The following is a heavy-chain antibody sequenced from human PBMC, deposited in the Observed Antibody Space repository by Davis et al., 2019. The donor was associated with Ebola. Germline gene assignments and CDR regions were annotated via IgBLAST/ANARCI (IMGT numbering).Heavy chain of an antibody. V-gene: IGHV3-21*01. J-gene: IGHJ2*01. CDR2: ISSSSSYI. Sequence: PGGSLRLSCTASGFTFSSYSMNWVRQAPGKGLEWVSSISSSSSYIYYADSVKGRFTISRDNAKNSLYLQMNSLRAEDTAVYYCARAFGQQWLDPYWYFDLWGRGTLVTVSS. CDR3: ARAFGQQWLDPYWYFDL. D-gene: IGHD6-19*01. CDR1: GFTFSSYS.